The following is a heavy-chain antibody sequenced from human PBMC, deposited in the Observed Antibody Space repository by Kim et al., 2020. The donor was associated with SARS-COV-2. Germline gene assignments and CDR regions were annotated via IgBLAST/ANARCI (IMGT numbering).Heavy chain of an antibody. D-gene: IGHD7-27*01. V-gene: IGHV3-21*01. CDR2: IISISSYI. CDR3: ASNWALDY. J-gene: IGHJ4*02. CDR1: AFTFSSYS. Sequence: GGSLRLSCAASAFTFSSYSMNLVRHAPGTWLDWISSIISISSYIYYAYSLKGRFTMSRDNSKNSLYLQMNSLIAKDTTVYYCASNWALDYLGQGTLTTVS.